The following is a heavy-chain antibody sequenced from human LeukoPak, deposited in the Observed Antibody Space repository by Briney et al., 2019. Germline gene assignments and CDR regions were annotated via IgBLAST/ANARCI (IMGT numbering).Heavy chain of an antibody. Sequence: GSLRLSCAASGFTFSSYAMHWVRQAPGKGLEWVAVISYDGSNKYYADSVKGRFTISRDNSKNTLYLQMNSLRAEDTAVYYCARDHSRLPRGSDYWGQGTLVTVSS. CDR2: ISYDGSNK. CDR1: GFTFSSYA. J-gene: IGHJ4*02. CDR3: ARDHSRLPRGSDY. D-gene: IGHD3-22*01. V-gene: IGHV3-30*04.